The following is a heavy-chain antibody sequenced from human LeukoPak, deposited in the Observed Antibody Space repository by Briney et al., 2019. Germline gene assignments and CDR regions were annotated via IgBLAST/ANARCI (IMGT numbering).Heavy chain of an antibody. J-gene: IGHJ4*02. CDR3: ASRRGYSGYN. CDR2: IYHSGST. CDR1: GYSISSGYY. D-gene: IGHD5-12*01. Sequence: KPSETLSLTCTVSGYSISSGYYWGWIRQPPGKGVEWIGSIYHSGSTYYNPSLKSRVTISVDTSKNQFSLKLSSVTAADTAVYYCASRRGYSGYNWGQGTLVTVSS. V-gene: IGHV4-38-2*02.